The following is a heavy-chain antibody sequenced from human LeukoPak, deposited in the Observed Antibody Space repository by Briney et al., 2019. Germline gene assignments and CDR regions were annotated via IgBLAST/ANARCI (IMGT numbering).Heavy chain of an antibody. CDR3: ARGPIVVVPAAIPYYYYYYMDV. J-gene: IGHJ6*03. V-gene: IGHV1-8*03. D-gene: IGHD2-2*01. Sequence: ASVKVSCKASGYTFTSYDINWVRPATGQGLEWMGWMNPNSGNTGYAQKFQGRVTITRNTSISTAYMELSSLRSEDTAVYYCARGPIVVVPAAIPYYYYYYMDVWGKGTTVTVSS. CDR2: MNPNSGNT. CDR1: GYTFTSYD.